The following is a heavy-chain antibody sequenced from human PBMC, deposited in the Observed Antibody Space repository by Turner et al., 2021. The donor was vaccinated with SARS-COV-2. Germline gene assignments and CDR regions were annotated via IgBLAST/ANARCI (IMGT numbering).Heavy chain of an antibody. CDR1: GFTFSRYG. CDR3: AKGGWYYDSSAADY. CDR2: ISYDGSDK. Sequence: QVQLVDSGGGVVQPGRSLRLSCAASGFTFSRYGMHWVRQAPGKGLEWVALISYDGSDKYYADSVKGRFTISRDNSKNTLYLQMNSLRAEDTAVYYCAKGGWYYDSSAADYWGQGTLVTVSS. D-gene: IGHD3-22*01. V-gene: IGHV3-30*18. J-gene: IGHJ4*02.